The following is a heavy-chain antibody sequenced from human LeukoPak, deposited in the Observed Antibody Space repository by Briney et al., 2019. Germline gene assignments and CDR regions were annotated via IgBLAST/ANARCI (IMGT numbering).Heavy chain of an antibody. CDR1: GFIFIHYG. V-gene: IGHV3-33*01. CDR3: ARDAQRGFDYSNSLEY. D-gene: IGHD4-11*01. Sequence: RGGSLSLSCAASGFIFIHYGMHWVRQAPGKGLEWVAVIWSDASNRFYAGSVKGRFTISRDNSQNTLFLQMNSLRAEDTAMYYCARDAQRGFDYSNSLEYWGHGSLVTVSS. J-gene: IGHJ4*01. CDR2: IWSDASNR.